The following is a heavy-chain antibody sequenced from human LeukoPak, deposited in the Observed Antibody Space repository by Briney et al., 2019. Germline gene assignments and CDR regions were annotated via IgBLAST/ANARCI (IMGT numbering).Heavy chain of an antibody. V-gene: IGHV3-23*01. D-gene: IGHD6-19*01. J-gene: IGHJ4*02. CDR1: GFTFSAYS. CDR2: ISGSGGYT. CDR3: AKTGSSSGWF. Sequence: GGSLRLSCAASGFTFSAYSMTWVRQAPGKGLEWVSAISGSGGYTYYADSVKGRFTISRDNSQNTLYLQMNSLRVEDTAVYYCAKTGSSSGWFWGQGTLVTVSS.